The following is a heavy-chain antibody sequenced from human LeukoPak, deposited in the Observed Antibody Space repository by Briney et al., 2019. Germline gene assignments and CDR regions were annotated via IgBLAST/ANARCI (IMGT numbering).Heavy chain of an antibody. Sequence: GEPLNISCKGSGSSFTSYWIGWVRQMPGKGLGWMGIIYPGDSDTTYSPSFQGEVTISADKSISTAHLQWSSLKASDTAMYYCARLSVAARPVDGMDVWGQGTTVTVSS. CDR2: IYPGDSDT. V-gene: IGHV5-51*01. CDR3: ARLSVAARPVDGMDV. D-gene: IGHD6-6*01. CDR1: GSSFTSYW. J-gene: IGHJ6*02.